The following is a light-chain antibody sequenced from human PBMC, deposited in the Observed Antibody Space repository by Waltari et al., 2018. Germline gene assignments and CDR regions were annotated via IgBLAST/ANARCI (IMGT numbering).Light chain of an antibody. J-gene: IGLJ3*02. CDR1: SSHPGAGYD. Sequence: QSVLTQPPSVSGAPGQRVTISCTGSSSHPGAGYDVHWYQQLPGTAPKLLIYVNTNRPAGVPDRISASKSGTSASLAITGLQAEDEADYYCQSYDSSLTAWVFGGGTKLTVL. CDR2: VNT. V-gene: IGLV1-40*01. CDR3: QSYDSSLTAWV.